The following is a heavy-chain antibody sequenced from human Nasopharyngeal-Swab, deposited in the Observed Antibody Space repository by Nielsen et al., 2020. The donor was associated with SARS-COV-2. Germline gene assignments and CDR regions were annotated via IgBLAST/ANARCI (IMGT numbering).Heavy chain of an antibody. CDR3: AKAANSYGHFDC. CDR2: ISWNSGSI. J-gene: IGHJ4*02. CDR1: GFTFDDYA. V-gene: IGHV3-9*01. Sequence: SLKISCAASGFTFDDYAMHWVRQAPGKGLEWVSGISWNSGSIGYADSVKGRFTISRDNAKNTLYLQMNSLRAEDTAVYYCAKAANSYGHFDCWGQGTLVTVSS. D-gene: IGHD5-18*01.